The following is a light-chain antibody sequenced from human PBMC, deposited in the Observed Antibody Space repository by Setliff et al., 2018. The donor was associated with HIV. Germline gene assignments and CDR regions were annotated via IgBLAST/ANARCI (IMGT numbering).Light chain of an antibody. CDR2: EVS. V-gene: IGLV2-14*01. CDR3: ISYADSSALYV. Sequence: QSVLTQPASVSGSPGQSITISCTGTSSDIGGYDYVSWYQQHPDTAPKVIIYEVSNWPSGVSNRFSGSKSGNTASLTISGLLAEEEADYYCISYADSSALYVFGSGTKVTVL. J-gene: IGLJ1*01. CDR1: SSDIGGYDY.